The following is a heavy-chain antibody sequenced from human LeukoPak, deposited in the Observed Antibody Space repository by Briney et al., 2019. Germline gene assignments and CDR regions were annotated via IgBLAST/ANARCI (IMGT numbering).Heavy chain of an antibody. V-gene: IGHV4-4*07. CDR1: GGSISSYY. Sequence: SETLSLTCTVSGGSISSYYWSWIRQPAGKGLEWIGRIYTSGSTNYNPSLKSRVTISVDTSKNQFSLKLSSATAADTAVYYCARHTAMVRAYYYYYYGMDVWGQGTTVTVSS. D-gene: IGHD5-18*01. CDR2: IYTSGST. CDR3: ARHTAMVRAYYYYYYGMDV. J-gene: IGHJ6*02.